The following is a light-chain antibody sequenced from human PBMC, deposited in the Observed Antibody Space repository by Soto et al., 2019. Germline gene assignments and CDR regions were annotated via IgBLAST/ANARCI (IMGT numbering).Light chain of an antibody. CDR1: QSVDTRY. V-gene: IGKV3-20*01. CDR3: QQSLKSPWT. Sequence: EIVLTQSPGTLSLSPGERGTLSCRASQSVDTRYFGWYQQKPGQAPRLLIYAASRRATDTPDRFSGSGSGSDFTLTISRLEPEDVAVYYCQQSLKSPWTFGQGTKVDIK. CDR2: AAS. J-gene: IGKJ1*01.